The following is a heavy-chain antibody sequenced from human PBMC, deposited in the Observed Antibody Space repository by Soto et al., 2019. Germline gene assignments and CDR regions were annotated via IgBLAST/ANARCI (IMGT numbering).Heavy chain of an antibody. CDR2: IDSDNDDT. J-gene: IGHJ4*02. D-gene: IGHD3-10*01. CDR1: GYTFISYA. V-gene: IGHV1-3*01. CDR3: AMPGGYYYGSGSYYDMLPI. Sequence: ASVKVSCKPSGYTFISYAIHWVRQAPGQRLEWIGWIDSDNDDTKYSQKFLGRVTVTRDTSASTVYMELSSLRSEDTAVYYCAMPGGYYYGSGSYYDMLPIWGQGTLVTVSS.